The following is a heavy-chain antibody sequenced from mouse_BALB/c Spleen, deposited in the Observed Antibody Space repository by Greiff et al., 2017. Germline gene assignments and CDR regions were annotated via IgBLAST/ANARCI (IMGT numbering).Heavy chain of an antibody. V-gene: IGHV5-9-4*01. CDR3: ARTGAY. Sequence: EVKVEESGGGLVKPGGSLKLSCAASGFTFSSYAMSWVRQSPEKRLEWVAEISSGGSYTYYPDTVTGRFTISRDNAKNTLYLEMSSLRSEDTAMYYCARTGAYWGQGTLVTVSA. J-gene: IGHJ3*01. D-gene: IGHD3-1*01. CDR2: ISSGGSYT. CDR1: GFTFSSYA.